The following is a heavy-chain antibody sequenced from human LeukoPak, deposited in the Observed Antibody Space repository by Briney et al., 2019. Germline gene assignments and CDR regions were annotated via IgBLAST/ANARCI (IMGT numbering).Heavy chain of an antibody. V-gene: IGHV3-33*06. J-gene: IGHJ3*02. CDR2: LWYGSDK. D-gene: IGHD1-1*01. CDR1: GFSFDGYG. Sequence: GGSLRLSCAASGFSFDGYGMHWVRQAPGKGLEWVAGLWYGSDKYYADSVKGRFTISRDTSKKTLYLQMNSLRAEDTAVYYCAKSPSGGVGYAFDIWGQGTMVTVSS. CDR3: AKSPSGGVGYAFDI.